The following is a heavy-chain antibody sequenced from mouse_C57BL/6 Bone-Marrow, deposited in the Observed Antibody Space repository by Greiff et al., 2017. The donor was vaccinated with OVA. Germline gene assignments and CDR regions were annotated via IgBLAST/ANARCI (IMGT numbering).Heavy chain of an antibody. CDR1: GYTFTSYW. Sequence: VQLQQPGAELVRPGTSVKLSCKASGYTFTSYWIEWVKQRPGHGLEWIGEILPGSGSTNYNEKFKGKATFTADTSSNTAYMQLSSLTTEDSAIYYCARLKDYDYLFAYWGQGTLVTVSA. CDR3: ARLKDYDYLFAY. CDR2: ILPGSGST. V-gene: IGHV1-9*01. J-gene: IGHJ3*01. D-gene: IGHD2-4*01.